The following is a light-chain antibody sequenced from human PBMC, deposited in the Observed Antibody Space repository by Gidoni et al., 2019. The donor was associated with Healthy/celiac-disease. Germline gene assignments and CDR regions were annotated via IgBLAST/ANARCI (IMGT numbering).Light chain of an antibody. CDR1: QSVSSY. J-gene: IGKJ2*01. CDR2: DAS. CDR3: QQRSNWPPYT. V-gene: IGKV3-11*01. Sequence: ELVLPQSPATLSLSPGERATLSCRASQSVSSYLAWYQQKPGQAPRLLIYDASNRATGIPARFSGSGSGTDFTLTSSSLEPEDFAVYYCQQRSNWPPYTFGQGTKLEIK.